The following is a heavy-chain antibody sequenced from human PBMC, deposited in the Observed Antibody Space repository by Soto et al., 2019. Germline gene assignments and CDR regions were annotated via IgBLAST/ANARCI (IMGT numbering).Heavy chain of an antibody. V-gene: IGHV1-8*01. CDR3: ARGREQWLVRGDAFDI. CDR1: XYTFTSYD. J-gene: IGHJ3*02. Sequence: QVQLVQSGAEVKKPGASVKVSCKASXYTFTSYDINXXXXXXXXXXEWMGWMNANSGNTGYAQKFQGRATMTRNTSISTAYMELSSLRSEDTAVYYCARGREQWLVRGDAFDIWGQGTMVTVSS. D-gene: IGHD6-19*01. CDR2: MNANSGNT.